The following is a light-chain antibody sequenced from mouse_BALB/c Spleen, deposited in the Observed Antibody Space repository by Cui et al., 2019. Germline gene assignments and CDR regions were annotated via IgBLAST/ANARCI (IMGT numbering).Light chain of an antibody. CDR1: ENIYSN. CDR3: QHFWGTPWT. Sequence: DIQMTQSPASLSVSVGETVTITCRASENIYSNLAWYQQKQGKSPQILVYAATNLADGVPSRFSGSGSGTQYSLKINSLQSEDVGSYYCQHFWGTPWTFGGGTKLEIK. CDR2: AAT. V-gene: IGKV12-46*01. J-gene: IGKJ1*01.